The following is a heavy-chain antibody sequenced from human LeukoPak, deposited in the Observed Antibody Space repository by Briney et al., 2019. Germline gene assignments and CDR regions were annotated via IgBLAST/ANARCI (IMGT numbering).Heavy chain of an antibody. D-gene: IGHD6-6*01. CDR1: GFTFSSYS. CDR2: ISSSSSYI. CDR3: AREKEAARYYYYYYGMDV. V-gene: IGHV3-21*01. J-gene: IGHJ6*02. Sequence: GSLRLSCAASGFTFSSYSMNWVRQAPGKGLEWVSSISSSSSYIYYADSVKGRFTISRDNAKNSLYLQMNSLRAEDTAVYYCAREKEAARYYYYYYGMDVWGQGTTVTVSS.